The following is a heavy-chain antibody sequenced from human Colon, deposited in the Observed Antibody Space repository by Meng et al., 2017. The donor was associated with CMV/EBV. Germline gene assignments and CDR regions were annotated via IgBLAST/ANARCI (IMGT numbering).Heavy chain of an antibody. CDR2: IIPLLGVT. J-gene: IGHJ4*02. CDR1: GGTFSSYA. V-gene: IGHV1-69*10. Sequence: SVNVSCKTSGGTFSSYAISWVRQAPGQGLEWMGGIIPLLGVTNYAQKLQGRVTITADKSTSTAYMELSSLRSEDTAVYFCARGAQNYDFWSGYLLYTFDYWGQGTLVTVSS. CDR3: ARGAQNYDFWSGYLLYTFDY. D-gene: IGHD3-3*01.